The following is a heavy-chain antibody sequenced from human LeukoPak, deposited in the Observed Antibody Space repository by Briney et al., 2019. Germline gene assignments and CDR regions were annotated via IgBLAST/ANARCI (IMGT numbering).Heavy chain of an antibody. D-gene: IGHD5-12*01. CDR3: ARGKGALRGYSGCRLDY. Sequence: ASVKVSCKASGYTFTSYGISWVRQAPGQGLEWMGWISAYNGNTNYAQKLQGRVTMTTDTSTSTAYMELRSLRSDDTAVYYCARGKGALRGYSGCRLDYWGQGTLVTVSS. CDR1: GYTFTSYG. V-gene: IGHV1-18*01. J-gene: IGHJ4*02. CDR2: ISAYNGNT.